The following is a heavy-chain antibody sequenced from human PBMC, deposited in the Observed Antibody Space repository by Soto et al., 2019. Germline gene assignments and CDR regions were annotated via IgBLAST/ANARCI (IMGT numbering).Heavy chain of an antibody. V-gene: IGHV3-30*18. CDR2: ISYDGSNK. D-gene: IGHD6-13*01. CDR1: GFTFSSYG. Sequence: GGSLRLSCAASGFTFSSYGMHWVRQAPGKGLEWVAVISYDGSNKYYADSVKGRFTISRDNSKNTLYLQMNSLGAEDTAVYYCAKDPLIAADGRGPFDYWGQGTLVTVSS. CDR3: AKDPLIAADGRGPFDY. J-gene: IGHJ4*02.